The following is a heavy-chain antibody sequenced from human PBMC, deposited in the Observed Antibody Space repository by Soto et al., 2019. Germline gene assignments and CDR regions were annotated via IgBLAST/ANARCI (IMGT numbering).Heavy chain of an antibody. Sequence: PGGSLRLSCAASGFTLSSYAMHWVRQAPGKGLEWVAVISYDGSNKYYADSVKGRFTISRDNSKNTLYLQMNSLRAEDTAVYYCAKGVDWWYFDYWGQGTLVSVSS. CDR3: AKGVDWWYFDY. V-gene: IGHV3-30-3*01. CDR2: ISYDGSNK. CDR1: GFTLSSYA. D-gene: IGHD3-9*01. J-gene: IGHJ4*02.